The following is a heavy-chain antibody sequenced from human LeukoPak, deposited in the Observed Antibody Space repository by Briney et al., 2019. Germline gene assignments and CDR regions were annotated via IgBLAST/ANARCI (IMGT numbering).Heavy chain of an antibody. CDR1: GFTFSSYA. CDR2: ISGSGGST. CDR3: ARDFDYYDDSGYQTYYFDF. Sequence: GGSLRLSCAASGFTFSSYAMSWVRQAPGKGLEWVSAISGSGGSTYYADSVEGRFTISRDNANNSLYLQLNTLRAEDTAVYYCARDFDYYDDSGYQTYYFDFWGQGTLVTVSS. V-gene: IGHV3-23*01. D-gene: IGHD3-22*01. J-gene: IGHJ4*02.